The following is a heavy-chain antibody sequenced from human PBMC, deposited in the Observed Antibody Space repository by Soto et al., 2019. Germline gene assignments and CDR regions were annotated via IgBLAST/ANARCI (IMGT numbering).Heavy chain of an antibody. V-gene: IGHV3-9*01. Sequence: LRLSCAASGFTFDDYAMHWVRQAPGKGLEWVSGISWNSGSIGYADSVKGRFTISRDNAKNSLYLQMNSLRAEDTALYYCAMVCGFWSGYYRDNWFDPWGQGTLVTVSS. CDR1: GFTFDDYA. CDR3: AMVCGFWSGYYRDNWFDP. D-gene: IGHD3-3*01. CDR2: ISWNSGSI. J-gene: IGHJ5*02.